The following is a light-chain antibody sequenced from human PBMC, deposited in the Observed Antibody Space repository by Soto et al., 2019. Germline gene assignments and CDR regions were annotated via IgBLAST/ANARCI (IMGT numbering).Light chain of an antibody. CDR2: GAS. CDR3: HQYNNWPPYT. V-gene: IGKV3-15*01. Sequence: EIVMTQSPDTLSVSPGERVTLSCRGSQSVSSDLAWYQHKPGQAPRLLIYGASTRATDIAARFSGSGSGTEYTLTIGSLQSEDFAVYYCHQYNNWPPYTFGQGTKLEIK. CDR1: QSVSSD. J-gene: IGKJ2*01.